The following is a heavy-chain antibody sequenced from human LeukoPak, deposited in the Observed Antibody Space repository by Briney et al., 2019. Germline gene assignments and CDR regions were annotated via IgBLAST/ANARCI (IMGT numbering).Heavy chain of an antibody. CDR2: ISYDGSNK. Sequence: GGSLRLSCAASGFTFSSYAMHWVRQAPGKGLEWVAVISYDGSNKYYADSVKGRFTISRDNSKNTLYLQMNSLRADDTAVYYCARDRKDIVVVVAATIDYWGQGTLVTVSS. V-gene: IGHV3-30*14. CDR1: GFTFSSYA. J-gene: IGHJ4*02. D-gene: IGHD2-15*01. CDR3: ARDRKDIVVVVAATIDY.